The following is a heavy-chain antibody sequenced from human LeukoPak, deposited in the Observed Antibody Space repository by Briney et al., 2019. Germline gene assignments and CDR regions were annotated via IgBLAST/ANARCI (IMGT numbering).Heavy chain of an antibody. CDR3: ARIGAVAGSVDY. CDR1: GFSLSTSGMC. V-gene: IGHV2-70*11. Sequence: SGPALVKPTQTLTLTCTFSGFSLSTSGMCVSWIRQPPGKALEWLARIDWDDDKYYSTSLKTRLTISKDTSKNQVVLTMTNMDPVDTATYYCARIGAVAGSVDYWGQGTLVTVSS. J-gene: IGHJ4*02. D-gene: IGHD6-19*01. CDR2: IDWDDDK.